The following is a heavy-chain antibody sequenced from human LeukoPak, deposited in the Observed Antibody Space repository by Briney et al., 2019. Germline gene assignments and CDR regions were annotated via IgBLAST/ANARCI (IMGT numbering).Heavy chain of an antibody. Sequence: ASVKVSCKASGGTFSSYAISWVRQAPGEVIEWMGGIIPIFGTANYAQKFQGRVTITADESTSTAYMELSSLRSEDTAVYYCVRRTYSYAFDIWGQGTMVTVSS. V-gene: IGHV1-69*13. CDR3: VRRTYSYAFDI. CDR1: GGTFSSYA. D-gene: IGHD6-13*01. J-gene: IGHJ3*02. CDR2: IIPIFGTA.